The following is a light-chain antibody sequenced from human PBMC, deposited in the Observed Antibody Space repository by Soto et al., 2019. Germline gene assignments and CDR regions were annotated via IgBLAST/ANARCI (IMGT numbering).Light chain of an antibody. V-gene: IGKV3-11*01. J-gene: IGKJ5*01. CDR3: QQLFDWPQTP. CDR1: QSVSNY. Sequence: EIVLTQSPATLSLSPGERVTLSCRASQSVSNYLAWYQQKPGQAPRLLVSAASNRATGIPARFSGSGSGTDFTLTISSLEPEDFGVFYCQQLFDWPQTPFGKGTRLEI. CDR2: AAS.